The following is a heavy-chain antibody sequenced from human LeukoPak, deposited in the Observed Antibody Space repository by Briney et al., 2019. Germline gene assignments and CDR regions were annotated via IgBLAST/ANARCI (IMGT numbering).Heavy chain of an antibody. J-gene: IGHJ5*01. V-gene: IGHV3-23*01. CDR3: AKDRHAPGRYCSSTSCFPFDS. CDR2: ISGSGVST. CDR1: GFTFSSYA. Sequence: GGSLRLSCVVSGFTFSSYAMSWVRQAPGKGLEWVSGISGSGVSTYYADSVKCRFTISRDNTKNTLYLQMNSLRAEDTAVYYCAKDRHAPGRYCSSTSCFPFDSWGQGTLVTVSS. D-gene: IGHD2-2*01.